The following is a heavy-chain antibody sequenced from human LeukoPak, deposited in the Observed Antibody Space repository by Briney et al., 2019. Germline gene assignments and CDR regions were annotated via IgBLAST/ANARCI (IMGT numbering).Heavy chain of an antibody. Sequence: ASVKVSCKASGYTFTGYYMHWVRQAPGQGLEWMGRINPNSGGTNYAQKFQGRVTITTDESTSTAYMELSSLRSEDTAVYYCALSSGWIFDYWGQGTLVTVSS. CDR1: GYTFTGYY. D-gene: IGHD6-19*01. CDR2: INPNSGGT. V-gene: IGHV1-2*06. CDR3: ALSSGWIFDY. J-gene: IGHJ4*02.